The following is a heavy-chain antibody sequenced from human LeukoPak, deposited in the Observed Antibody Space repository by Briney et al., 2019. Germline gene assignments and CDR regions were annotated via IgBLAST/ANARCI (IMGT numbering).Heavy chain of an antibody. CDR3: AKRYWFDP. CDR1: GFTFSSYA. V-gene: IGHV3-30-3*02. Sequence: GGSLRLSCAASGFTFSSYAMHWVRQAPGKGLEWVAVISYDGSNKYYADSVKGRFTISRDNSKNTLYLQMNSLRAEDTAVYYCAKRYWFDPWGQGTLVTVSS. J-gene: IGHJ5*02. CDR2: ISYDGSNK.